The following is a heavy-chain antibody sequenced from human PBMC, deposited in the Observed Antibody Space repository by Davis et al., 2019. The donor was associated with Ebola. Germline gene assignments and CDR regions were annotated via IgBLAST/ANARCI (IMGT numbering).Heavy chain of an antibody. CDR3: AREGRRSRYGGNPGEPGY. J-gene: IGHJ4*02. Sequence: HTGGSLRLSCAASGFTFSSYSMNWVRKAPGKGLVWVSRINSDGSSTSYADSVKARFTISRDNAKNSLYLQMNSLRAEDTAVYYCAREGRRSRYGGNPGEPGYWGQGTLVTVSS. CDR1: GFTFSSYS. V-gene: IGHV3-74*01. CDR2: INSDGSST. D-gene: IGHD4-23*01.